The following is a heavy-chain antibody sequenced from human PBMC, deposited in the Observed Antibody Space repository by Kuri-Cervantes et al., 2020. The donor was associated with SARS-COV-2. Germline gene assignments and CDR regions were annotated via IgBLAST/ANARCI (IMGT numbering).Heavy chain of an antibody. V-gene: IGHV4-59*01. CDR2: IYYSGST. J-gene: IGHJ4*02. Sequence: LSLTCAVYGGSFSGYYWSWIRQPPGKGLEWIGYIYYSGSTNYNPSLKSRVTISVDMSKNQFSLKLSSVTAADTAVYYCARVDGDYVDYWGQGTLVTVSS. CDR3: ARVDGDYVDY. CDR1: GGSFSGYY. D-gene: IGHD4-17*01.